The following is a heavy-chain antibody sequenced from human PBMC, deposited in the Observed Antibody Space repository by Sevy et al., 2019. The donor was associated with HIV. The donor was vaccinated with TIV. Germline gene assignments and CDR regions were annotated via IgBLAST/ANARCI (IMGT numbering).Heavy chain of an antibody. CDR1: GFTFGDYA. J-gene: IGHJ4*02. D-gene: IGHD3-22*01. CDR3: TRGYYYDGSGYSDY. Sequence: GGSLRLSCTGSGFTFGDYAMSWFRQAPGMGLEWVGFIRSKDYGGATEYAAAVKGRFTTSRDDSKSIADLQMNSLKTEETAVYYCTRGYYYDGSGYSDYWGQGTLVTVSS. V-gene: IGHV3-49*03. CDR2: IRSKDYGGAT.